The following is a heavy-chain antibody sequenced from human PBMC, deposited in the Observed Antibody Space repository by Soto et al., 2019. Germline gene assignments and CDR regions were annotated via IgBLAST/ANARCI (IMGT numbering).Heavy chain of an antibody. CDR1: GVSITNYF. D-gene: IGHD7-27*01. CDR3: ARLTGDRAFDI. J-gene: IGHJ3*02. Sequence: QVHLQESGPGLVKPSETLSLTCTVSGVSITNYFWSWIRQSPGKGLEWIGYIFYTGSTNYSPSLKSRVTISVDTSTNQFSLRLSSVTAADAAVYYCARLTGDRAFDIWGQGKIVIVSS. CDR2: IFYTGST. V-gene: IGHV4-59*08.